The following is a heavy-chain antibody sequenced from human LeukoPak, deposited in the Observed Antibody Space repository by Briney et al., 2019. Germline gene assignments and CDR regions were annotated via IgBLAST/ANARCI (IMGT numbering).Heavy chain of an antibody. CDR1: GFTFSSYA. CDR2: ISGSGGST. V-gene: IGHV3-23*01. CDR3: AKVLRPWEWLSTTDY. D-gene: IGHD3-3*01. Sequence: GGSLRLSCAASGFTFSSYAMSRVRQAPGKGLEWVSAISGSGGSTYYADSVKGRFTISRDNSKNTLYLQMNSLRAEDTAVYYCAKVLRPWEWLSTTDYWGQGTLVTVSS. J-gene: IGHJ4*02.